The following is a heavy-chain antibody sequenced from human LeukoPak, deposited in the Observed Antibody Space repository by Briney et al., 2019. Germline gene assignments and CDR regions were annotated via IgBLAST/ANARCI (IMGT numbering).Heavy chain of an antibody. CDR2: IYPGDSDT. CDR3: ARHNSRLGFSGYFDY. Sequence: GESLKISCKGSGYSFTSYWIGWVRQMPGKGLEWMGIIYPGDSDTRYSPSFQGQVTISADKSISTAYLQWSSLKASDTAMYYCARHNSRLGFSGYFDYWGQGTLVTVSS. CDR1: GYSFTSYW. D-gene: IGHD3-10*01. V-gene: IGHV5-51*01. J-gene: IGHJ4*02.